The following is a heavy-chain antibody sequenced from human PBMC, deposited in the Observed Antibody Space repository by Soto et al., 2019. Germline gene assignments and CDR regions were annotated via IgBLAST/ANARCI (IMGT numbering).Heavy chain of an antibody. CDR1: GGFVNSVNNY. J-gene: IGHJ5*02. CDR3: ARVPFSSFGVAGPPVGWFDP. Sequence: QVHLQESGPGLVRPSQTLSLTCTVSGGFVNSVNNYWSWIRQPPGKGLEWLGYIFYTGSTYYNPSHRSRFTISIATSKNRFSRNLTSVPAADTAVYYCARVPFSSFGVAGPPVGWFDPWGQGTLVTVSS. CDR2: IFYTGST. D-gene: IGHD3-3*01. V-gene: IGHV4-30-4*01.